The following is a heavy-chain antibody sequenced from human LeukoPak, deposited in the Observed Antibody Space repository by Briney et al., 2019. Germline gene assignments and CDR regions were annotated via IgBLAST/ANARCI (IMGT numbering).Heavy chain of an antibody. J-gene: IGHJ4*02. D-gene: IGHD3-9*01. Sequence: GGSLRLSCAASGFTVSSNYMSWVRQAPGKGLEWVSVIYSGGSTSYADSVKGRFTISRDNSKNTLYLQMNSLRAEDTAVYYCARGPSWGYDILAVWGQGTLVTVSS. CDR1: GFTVSSNY. V-gene: IGHV3-53*01. CDR2: IYSGGST. CDR3: ARGPSWGYDILAV.